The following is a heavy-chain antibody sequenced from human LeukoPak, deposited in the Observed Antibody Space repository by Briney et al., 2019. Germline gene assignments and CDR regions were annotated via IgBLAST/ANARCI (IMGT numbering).Heavy chain of an antibody. J-gene: IGHJ4*02. D-gene: IGHD6-13*01. CDR3: AKLAVSSSWYGGDY. CDR1: GFTFSSYG. CDR2: ISYDGSNK. V-gene: IGHV3-30*18. Sequence: GGSLTLSCAASGFTFSSYGMHWVRQAPGKGLEWVAVISYDGSNKYYADSVKGRFTISRGNSKNTLYLQMNSLRAEDTAVYYCAKLAVSSSWYGGDYWGQGTLVTVSS.